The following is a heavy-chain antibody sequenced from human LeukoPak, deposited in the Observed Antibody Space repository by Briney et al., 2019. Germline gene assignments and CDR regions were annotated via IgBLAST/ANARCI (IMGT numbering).Heavy chain of an antibody. CDR3: AREVSEGFDF. Sequence: GGSLRLSCTASGFTFIGYSMNEIRQAPSKGLEWVSSFGTRSTSIYHAGSVKGRFAISRDNAKNSLYLQMNSLRAEDTALYYCAREVSEGFDFWGQGTLVTVSS. V-gene: IGHV3-21*01. J-gene: IGHJ4*02. CDR1: GFTFIGYS. CDR2: FGTRSTSI. D-gene: IGHD3-22*01.